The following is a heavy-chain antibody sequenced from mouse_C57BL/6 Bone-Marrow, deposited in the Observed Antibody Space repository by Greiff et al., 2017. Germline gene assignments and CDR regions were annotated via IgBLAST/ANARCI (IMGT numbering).Heavy chain of an antibody. D-gene: IGHD2-4*01. CDR3: AIHYDYDRDFDY. V-gene: IGHV1-39*01. Sequence: EVQLQQSGPELVKPGASVKISCKASGYSFTDYNMNWVKQSNGKSLEWIGVINPNYGTTSYNQKFKGKATLTVDQSSSTAYMQLNSLISEDSAVYSCAIHYDYDRDFDYWGQGTTLTVSS. J-gene: IGHJ2*01. CDR1: GYSFTDYN. CDR2: INPNYGTT.